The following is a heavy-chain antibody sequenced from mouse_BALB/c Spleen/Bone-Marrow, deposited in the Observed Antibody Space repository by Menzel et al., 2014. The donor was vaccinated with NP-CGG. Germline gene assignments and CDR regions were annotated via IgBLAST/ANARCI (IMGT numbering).Heavy chain of an antibody. CDR2: ILPGGGST. J-gene: IGHJ4*01. D-gene: IGHD2-3*01. CDR3: AKWLLGAMDY. Sequence: QVQLQQSGAELMKPGASVKISCKATGYTFSNYWIEWIKQRPGHGLEWIGEILPGGGSTNYNEKFKGKATFTADTSSNTAYMQLSSLTSEDSAVYYCAKWLLGAMDYWGQGTSVTVSS. V-gene: IGHV1-9*01. CDR1: GYTFSNYW.